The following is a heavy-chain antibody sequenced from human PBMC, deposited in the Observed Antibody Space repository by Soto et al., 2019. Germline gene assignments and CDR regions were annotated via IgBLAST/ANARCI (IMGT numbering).Heavy chain of an antibody. Sequence: ASVKVSCKASGYTFTSYGISWVRQAPGQGLEWMGWISAYNGNTNYAQKLQGRVTMTTDTSTSTAYMELRSLRSDDTAVYYCARGAVGGSCCSYYYYYYGMDVWGQGTTVTSP. J-gene: IGHJ6*02. V-gene: IGHV1-18*01. CDR3: ARGAVGGSCCSYYYYYYGMDV. CDR2: ISAYNGNT. CDR1: GYTFTSYG. D-gene: IGHD2-15*01.